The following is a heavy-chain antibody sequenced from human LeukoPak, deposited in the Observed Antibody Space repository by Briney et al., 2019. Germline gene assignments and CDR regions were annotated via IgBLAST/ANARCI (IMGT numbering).Heavy chain of an antibody. J-gene: IGHJ3*01. CDR2: VSYSGGT. Sequence: SETLSLTCTVSGDSVSGHYWSWIRQTPGKGLEWIGYVSYSGGTNYNPSLKRRVSISLDTSKNQFSLKLSSPAAADPAVYYCARAPMAITASAFPDAFDFWGQGTMVTVSS. CDR1: GDSVSGHY. V-gene: IGHV4-59*02. D-gene: IGHD5-12*01. CDR3: ARAPMAITASAFPDAFDF.